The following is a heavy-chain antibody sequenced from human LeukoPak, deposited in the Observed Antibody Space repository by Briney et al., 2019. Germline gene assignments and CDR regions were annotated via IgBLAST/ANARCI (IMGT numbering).Heavy chain of an antibody. CDR2: ISGPAGSW. D-gene: IGHD5/OR15-5a*01. J-gene: IGHJ4*02. CDR1: GFPFRTYW. Sequence: PGGSLRLSCAATGFPFRTYWMHWVRQAPGKGLEWVSAISGPAGSWDYADSVKGRFTISRDNSKNTLFLQMNSLRADDTAIYYCAKKVGLVSAPLYYFDVWGQGTLVTVSS. V-gene: IGHV3-23*01. CDR3: AKKVGLVSAPLYYFDV.